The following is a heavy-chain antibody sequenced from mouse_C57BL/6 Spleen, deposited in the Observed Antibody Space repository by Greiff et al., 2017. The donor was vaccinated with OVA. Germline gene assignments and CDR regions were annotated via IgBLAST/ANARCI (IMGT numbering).Heavy chain of an antibody. J-gene: IGHJ2*01. CDR2: SRNKANDYTT. D-gene: IGHD2-10*02. V-gene: IGHV7-1*01. Sequence: EVKLMESGGGLVQSGRSLRLSCATSGFTFSDFYMEWVRQAPGTGLEWIAASRNKANDYTTEYSASVKGRFIVSRDTSQSILYLQMNALRAEDTAIYYCARDDGYGNYDYWGQGTTLTVSS. CDR3: ARDDGYGNYDY. CDR1: GFTFSDFY.